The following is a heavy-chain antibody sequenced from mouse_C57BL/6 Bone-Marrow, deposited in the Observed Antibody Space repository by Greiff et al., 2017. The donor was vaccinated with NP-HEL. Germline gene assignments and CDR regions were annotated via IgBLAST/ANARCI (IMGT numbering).Heavy chain of an antibody. CDR2: IHPNSGST. CDR1: GYTFTSYW. CDR3: ARMGFITTVGDD. J-gene: IGHJ2*01. Sequence: QVQLQQPGAELVKPGASVKLSCKASGYTFTSYWMHWVKQRPGQGLEWIGMIHPNSGSTNYNEKFKSKATLTVDKSSSTAYMQLSSLTSEDSAVYYCARMGFITTVGDDWGQGTTLTVSS. D-gene: IGHD1-1*01. V-gene: IGHV1-64*01.